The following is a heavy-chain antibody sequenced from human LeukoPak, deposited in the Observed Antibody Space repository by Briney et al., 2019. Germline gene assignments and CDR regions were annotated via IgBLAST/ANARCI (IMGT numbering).Heavy chain of an antibody. J-gene: IGHJ3*02. Sequence: RPSETLSLTCTVSGGSISSYYWSWIRQPPGKGLEWIGYIYYSGSTNYNPSLKSRVTISVDTSKNQFSLKLSSVTAADTAVYYCARHSLPITGTTMDAFDIWGQGTMVTVSS. CDR1: GGSISSYY. V-gene: IGHV4-59*08. CDR2: IYYSGST. D-gene: IGHD1-7*01. CDR3: ARHSLPITGTTMDAFDI.